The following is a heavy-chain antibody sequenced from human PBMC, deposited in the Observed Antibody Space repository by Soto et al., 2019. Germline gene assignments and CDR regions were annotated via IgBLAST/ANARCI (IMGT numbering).Heavy chain of an antibody. Sequence: QVQLVQSGAEVKKPGASVKVSCKASGYTFTSYGISWVRQAPGQGLEWMGWISAYNGNTNYAQKLQGRVTMTTDTPTSKASMELRSLRSADTAVYYCAGYYDRGYSGYDHYYCYGMDVWGQGTTVTVSS. CDR2: ISAYNGNT. J-gene: IGHJ6*02. D-gene: IGHD5-12*01. V-gene: IGHV1-18*01. CDR3: AGYYDRGYSGYDHYYCYGMDV. CDR1: GYTFTSYG.